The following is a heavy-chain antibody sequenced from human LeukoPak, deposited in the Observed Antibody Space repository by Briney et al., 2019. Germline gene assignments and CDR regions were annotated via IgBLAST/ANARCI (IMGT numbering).Heavy chain of an antibody. Sequence: GESLKISCKGSGYSFTSYWISWVRQAPGQGLEWMGWISAYNGNTNYAQKLQGRVTMTTDTSTSTAYMELRSLRSDDTAVYYCARYLQSRVDSNWFGPWGRGTLVTVSS. CDR3: ARYLQSRVDSNWFGP. CDR1: GYSFTSYW. D-gene: IGHD5-12*01. V-gene: IGHV1-18*04. CDR2: ISAYNGNT. J-gene: IGHJ5*02.